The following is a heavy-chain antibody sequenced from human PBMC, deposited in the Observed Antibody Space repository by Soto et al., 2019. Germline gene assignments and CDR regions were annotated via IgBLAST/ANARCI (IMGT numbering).Heavy chain of an antibody. CDR3: ARHGAWIQLLTKRRPYYYYGMDV. J-gene: IGHJ6*02. CDR2: IIPIFGTA. CDR1: GGTFSSYA. Sequence: QVQLVQSGAEVKKPGSSVKVSCKASGGTFSSYAISWVRQAPGQGLEWMGGIIPIFGTANYAQKFQGRVTITADESTSTDYMELSRLRSEDTAVYYCARHGAWIQLLTKRRPYYYYGMDVWGQGTTVTVSS. V-gene: IGHV1-69*01. D-gene: IGHD5-18*01.